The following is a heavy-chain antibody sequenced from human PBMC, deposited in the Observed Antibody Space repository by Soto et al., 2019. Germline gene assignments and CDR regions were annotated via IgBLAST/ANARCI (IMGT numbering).Heavy chain of an antibody. CDR3: ARERGYDTSGHYNDIDF. CDR2: VSSDGSNK. J-gene: IGHJ4*02. CDR1: GFTFGTYA. Sequence: GGSLRLSCAASGFTFGTYALHWVRQTPGKGLAWVAVVSSDGSNKYYADSVKGRFTISRDNSKNTLYLQMSSLRIEDTAVYYCARERGYDTSGHYNDIDFWGQGTMVTVSS. D-gene: IGHD3-22*01. V-gene: IGHV3-30-3*01.